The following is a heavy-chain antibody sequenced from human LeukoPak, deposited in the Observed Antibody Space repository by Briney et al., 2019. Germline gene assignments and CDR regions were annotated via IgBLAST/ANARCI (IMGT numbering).Heavy chain of an antibody. CDR1: GFTFSSYA. CDR3: ARDPGMGATKYYYYGMDV. Sequence: GGSLRLSCAASGFTFSSYAMHWVRQAPGKGLEYVSAISSNGGSTYYANSVKGRFTISRDNSKNTLYLQMGSLRAEDMAVYYCARDPGMGATKYYYYGMDVWGQGTTVTVSS. D-gene: IGHD1-26*01. J-gene: IGHJ6*02. CDR2: ISSNGGST. V-gene: IGHV3-64*01.